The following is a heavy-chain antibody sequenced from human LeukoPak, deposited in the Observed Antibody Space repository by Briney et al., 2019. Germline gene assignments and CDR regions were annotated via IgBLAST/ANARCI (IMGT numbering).Heavy chain of an antibody. CDR2: MYYSGST. CDR1: GGSISSSSYY. CDR3: ARVGGYMSFDI. D-gene: IGHD5-12*01. V-gene: IGHV4-39*07. Sequence: SETLSLTCTVSGGSISSSSYYWGWIRQPPGKGLEWIGSMYYSGSTYHNPSLKSRVTISIDTSKNQFSLKLSSVTAADTAVYYCARVGGYMSFDIWGQGTMVTVSS. J-gene: IGHJ3*02.